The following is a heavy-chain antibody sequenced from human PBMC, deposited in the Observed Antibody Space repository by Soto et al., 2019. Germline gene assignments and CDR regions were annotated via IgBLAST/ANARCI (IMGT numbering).Heavy chain of an antibody. CDR1: GVTFRSYA. CDR3: ARAGYRYGLPLDY. Sequence: QVQLVQSGAEVQKPGSSVKVSCKASGVTFRSYAISWVRQAPGQGLEWMGGIIPIFGTAHYAQNFQGRVTITADESTSTAYMELSSLRSEDTAVYYCARAGYRYGLPLDYWGKGTLVTVSS. J-gene: IGHJ4*02. CDR2: IIPIFGTA. D-gene: IGHD5-18*01. V-gene: IGHV1-69*01.